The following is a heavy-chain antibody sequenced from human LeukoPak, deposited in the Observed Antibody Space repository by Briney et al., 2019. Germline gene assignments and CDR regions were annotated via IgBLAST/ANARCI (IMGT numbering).Heavy chain of an antibody. J-gene: IGHJ4*02. CDR1: GGSFSGYY. D-gene: IGHD3-10*01. CDR2: INHSGST. V-gene: IGHV4-34*01. Sequence: PSETLSLTCAVYGGSFSGYYWSWIRQPPGKGLEWIGEINHSGSTNYNPSLKSRVTISVDTSKNQFSLKLSSVTAADMAVYYCARNRDKVRGVIGYWGQGTLVTVSS. CDR3: ARNRDKVRGVIGY.